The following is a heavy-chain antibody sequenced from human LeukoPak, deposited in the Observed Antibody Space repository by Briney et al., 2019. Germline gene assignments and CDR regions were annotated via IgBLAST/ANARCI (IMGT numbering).Heavy chain of an antibody. Sequence: PGGSLRLSCAASGFTFSSYGMHWVRQAPGKGLEWVAVIWYDGSNKYYADSVKGRFTISRDNSKNTLYLQMSSLRAEDTAVYYCAKLSYYGSGSYSPFDYWGQGTLVTVSS. CDR3: AKLSYYGSGSYSPFDY. CDR1: GFTFSSYG. V-gene: IGHV3-33*06. D-gene: IGHD3-10*01. J-gene: IGHJ4*02. CDR2: IWYDGSNK.